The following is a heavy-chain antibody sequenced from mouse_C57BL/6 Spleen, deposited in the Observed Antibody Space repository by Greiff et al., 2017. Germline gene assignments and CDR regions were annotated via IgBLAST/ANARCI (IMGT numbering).Heavy chain of an antibody. J-gene: IGHJ2*01. CDR1: GFTFSSYA. D-gene: IGHD2-4*01. CDR3: TRELRRAFDY. Sequence: EVKLVQSGDGLVKPGGSLKLSCAASGFTFSSYAMPWVRQTPEQRLEWVAYISPGDDYTDYADKFQGRFTISRDNARNTPYLQLSSLTSEDTAMYYCTRELRRAFDYWGQGTTLTVSS. V-gene: IGHV5-9-1*02. CDR2: ISPGDDYT.